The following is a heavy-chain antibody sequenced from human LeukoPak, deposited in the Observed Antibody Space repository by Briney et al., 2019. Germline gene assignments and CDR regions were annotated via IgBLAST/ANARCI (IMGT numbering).Heavy chain of an antibody. CDR1: GFTFSSYA. CDR3: AKDEQHKYYYDSSGYYGYDY. V-gene: IGHV3-23*01. D-gene: IGHD3-22*01. Sequence: GRSLRLSCAASGFTFSSYAMSWVSQAPGNGLEWVSAISGSGGSTYYADSVKGRFTISRDNSKNTLYLQMNSLRAEDTAVYYCAKDEQHKYYYDSSGYYGYDYWGQGTLVTVSS. CDR2: ISGSGGST. J-gene: IGHJ4*02.